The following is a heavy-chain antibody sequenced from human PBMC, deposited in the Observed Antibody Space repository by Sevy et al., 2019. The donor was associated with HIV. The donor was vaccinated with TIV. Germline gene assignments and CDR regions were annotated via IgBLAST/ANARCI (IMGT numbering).Heavy chain of an antibody. CDR1: GFTFGDYY. CDR2: ISSRSSFT. CDR3: ARGAYDV. V-gene: IGHV3-11*06. Sequence: GESLKISCVGSGFTFGDYYISWIRQAPGKGLECVAYISSRSSFTNYTDSVRGRFTISRDNAKNEVFLQLNSLRAEGTGVYYCARGAYDVWGQGTTVTVSS. J-gene: IGHJ3*01.